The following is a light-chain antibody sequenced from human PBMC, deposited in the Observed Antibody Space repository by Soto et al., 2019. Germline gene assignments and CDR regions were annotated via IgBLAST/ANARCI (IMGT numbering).Light chain of an antibody. Sequence: DIQMTQSPSSLSPSVGDRVTITCRASQDITSYLAWYQQKPGKVPKLLIYAASTLQSGVPSRFSGSGSGTDFTFTISSLQPEDIATYYCQQYDNLLLTFGGGTKVEIK. CDR3: QQYDNLLLT. CDR2: AAS. CDR1: QDITSY. J-gene: IGKJ4*01. V-gene: IGKV1-27*01.